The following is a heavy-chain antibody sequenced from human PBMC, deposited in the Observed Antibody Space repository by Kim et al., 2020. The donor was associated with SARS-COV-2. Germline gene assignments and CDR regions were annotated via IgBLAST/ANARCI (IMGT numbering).Heavy chain of an antibody. J-gene: IGHJ3*02. CDR3: TTRRGITIFGVVFVPAGDAFDI. CDR2: IKSKTDGGTT. V-gene: IGHV3-15*01. D-gene: IGHD3-3*01. Sequence: GGSLRLSCAASGFTFSNAWMSWVRQAPGKGLEWVGRIKSKTDGGTTDYAAPVKGRFTISRDDSKNTLYLQMNSLKTEDTAVYYCTTRRGITIFGVVFVPAGDAFDIWGQGTMVTGSS. CDR1: GFTFSNAW.